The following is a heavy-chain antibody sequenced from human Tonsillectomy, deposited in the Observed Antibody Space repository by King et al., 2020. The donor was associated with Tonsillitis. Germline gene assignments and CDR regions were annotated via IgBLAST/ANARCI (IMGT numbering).Heavy chain of an antibody. CDR2: ISYDGSSK. D-gene: IGHD1-26*01. CDR3: ARDKESGSFYGYFEN. CDR1: GFTFSSYA. V-gene: IGHV3-30-3*01. J-gene: IGHJ4*02. Sequence: VQLVESGGGVVQPGRSLRLSCASSGFTFSSYAMHWVRQAPGKGLEWVAVISYDGSSKHYADSVKDRFTISRDNYKNTVYLQMNSLSDEDTAVYYCARDKESGSFYGYFENWGQGALVTVSS.